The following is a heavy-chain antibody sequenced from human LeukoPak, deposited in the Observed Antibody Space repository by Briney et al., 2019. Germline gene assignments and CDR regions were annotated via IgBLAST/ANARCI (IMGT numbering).Heavy chain of an antibody. CDR3: AGRLWRRDGYNLSAFDI. CDR2: IYYSGST. D-gene: IGHD5-24*01. CDR1: GGSISSCY. V-gene: IGHV4-59*01. Sequence: SETLSLTCTVSGGSISSCYWNWIRQPPGKGLEWIGYIYYSGSTNYNPSLKSRVTISVDTSKNQFSLKLSSVTAADTAVYYCAGRLWRRDGYNLSAFDIWGQGTMVTVSS. J-gene: IGHJ3*02.